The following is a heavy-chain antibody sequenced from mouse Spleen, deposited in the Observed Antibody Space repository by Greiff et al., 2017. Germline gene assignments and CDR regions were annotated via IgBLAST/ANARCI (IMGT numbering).Heavy chain of an antibody. CDR3: ARQRELFDY. V-gene: IGHV5-9-3*01. CDR1: GFTFSSYA. CDR2: ISSGGGNT. J-gene: IGHJ2*01. Sequence: EVQLVESGGGLVKLGGSLKLSCAASGFTFSSYAMSWVRQTPEKRLEWVATISSGGGNTYYPDSVKGRFTISRDNAKNTLYLQMSSLKSEDTAMYYCARQRELFDYWGQGTTLTVSS.